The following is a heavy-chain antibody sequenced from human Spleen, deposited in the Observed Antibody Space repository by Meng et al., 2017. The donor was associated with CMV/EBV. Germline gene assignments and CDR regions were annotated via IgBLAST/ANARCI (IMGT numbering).Heavy chain of an antibody. Sequence: ASVKVSCKASGYTFIDYYLHWVRQAPGQGLEWMGWISTYSGDTNYAPKFQGRATLTKDTPTTTAYMELRTLRSDDTAVYYCARDRSDYYYYGMDVWGQGTTVTVSS. CDR1: GYTFIDYY. J-gene: IGHJ6*02. CDR2: ISTYSGDT. CDR3: ARDRSDYYYYGMDV. V-gene: IGHV1-2*02.